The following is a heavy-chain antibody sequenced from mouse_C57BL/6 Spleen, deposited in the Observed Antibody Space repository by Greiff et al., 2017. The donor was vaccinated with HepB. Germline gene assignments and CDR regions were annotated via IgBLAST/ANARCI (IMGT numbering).Heavy chain of an antibody. CDR3: ARPNWDFYFDY. CDR1: GFNIKNPY. D-gene: IGHD4-1*01. V-gene: IGHV14-3*01. J-gene: IGHJ2*01. Sequence: VQLQQSVAELVRPGASVKLSCTASGFNIKNPYMHWVKQRPEQGLEWIGRIDPANGNTKYAPKFQGKATITADTSSNTAYLQLSSLTSEDTAIYYCARPNWDFYFDYWGQGTTLTVSS. CDR2: IDPANGNT.